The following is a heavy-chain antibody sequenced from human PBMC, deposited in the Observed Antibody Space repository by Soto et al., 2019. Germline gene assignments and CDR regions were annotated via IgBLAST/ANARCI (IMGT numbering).Heavy chain of an antibody. D-gene: IGHD5-18*01. CDR3: ARARPRLDTAMVPDHFDY. CDR1: GGSISSYY. V-gene: IGHV4-59*12. J-gene: IGHJ4*02. Sequence: PSETLSLTCTVSGGSISSYYWSWIRQPPGKGLEWIGYIYYSGSTNYNPSLKSRVTISVDTSKNQFSLKLGSVTAADMAVYYCARARPRLDTAMVPDHFDYWGQGTLVTVSS. CDR2: IYYSGST.